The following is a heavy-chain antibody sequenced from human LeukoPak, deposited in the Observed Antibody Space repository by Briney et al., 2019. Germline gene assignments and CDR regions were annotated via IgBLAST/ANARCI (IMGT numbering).Heavy chain of an antibody. CDR1: GYTFTGYY. V-gene: IGHV1-2*02. D-gene: IGHD6-19*01. Sequence: GASVKVSCKASGYTFTGYYMHWVRQAPGQGLEWMGWINPNSGGTNYAQKFQGRVTMTRNTSISTAYMELSSLRSEDTAVYYCARASIAVPCGYWGQGTLVTVSS. CDR3: ARASIAVPCGY. J-gene: IGHJ4*02. CDR2: INPNSGGT.